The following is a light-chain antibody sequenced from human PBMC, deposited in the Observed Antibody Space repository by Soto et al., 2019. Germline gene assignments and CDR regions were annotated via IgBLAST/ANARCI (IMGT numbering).Light chain of an antibody. CDR2: GAS. J-gene: IGKJ1*01. V-gene: IGKV3-20*01. CDR3: QQYGSSPPWT. CDR1: QSVSSSY. Sequence: EIVLTQSPGTLSLSPGERATLSCRASQSVSSSYLAWYQQKPGQAPRLLIYGASSRATGIPDRYIGSGSGTDFTLNISSLESEDFAVYYCQQYGSSPPWTFGQGTKVEIK.